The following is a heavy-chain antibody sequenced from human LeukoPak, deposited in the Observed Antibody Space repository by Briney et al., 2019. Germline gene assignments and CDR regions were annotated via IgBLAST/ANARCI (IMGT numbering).Heavy chain of an antibody. V-gene: IGHV4-59*01. D-gene: IGHD5-24*01. CDR2: IYYSGST. CDR3: ARGVVEMATNEGLDY. CDR1: GGSISSYY. J-gene: IGHJ4*02. Sequence: SETLSLTCTVSGGSISSYYWSWIRQPPGKGLEWIGYIYYSGSTNYNPSLKSRVTISVDTSKNQFSLKLSSVTAADPAVYYCARGVVEMATNEGLDYWGQGTLVTVSS.